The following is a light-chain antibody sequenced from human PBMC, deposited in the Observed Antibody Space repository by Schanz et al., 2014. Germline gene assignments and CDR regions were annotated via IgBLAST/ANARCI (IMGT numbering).Light chain of an antibody. Sequence: EIVMTQSPATLSVSPGERATLSCRASQSVSSNLAWYQQKPGQAPRLLIYRASTRAAGIPDRFSGSGSGTEFTLTISSLQSEDFAVYYCQQYNNWPAVTFGGGTKVEIK. CDR3: QQYNNWPAVT. CDR2: RAS. CDR1: QSVSSN. J-gene: IGKJ4*01. V-gene: IGKV3D-15*01.